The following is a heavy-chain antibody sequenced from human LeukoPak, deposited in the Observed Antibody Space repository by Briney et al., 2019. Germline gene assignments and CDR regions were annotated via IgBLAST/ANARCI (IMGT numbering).Heavy chain of an antibody. V-gene: IGHV3-9*01. CDR1: GFTFDDYA. Sequence: AGGSLRLSCAASGFTFDDYAMHWVRQAPGKGLEWVSGISWNSGSIGYADSVKGRFTISRDNAKNSLYLQMNSLRAEDTALYYCAKDGFGTGGMDVWGQGTTVTVSS. CDR3: AKDGFGTGGMDV. D-gene: IGHD1-1*01. CDR2: ISWNSGSI. J-gene: IGHJ6*02.